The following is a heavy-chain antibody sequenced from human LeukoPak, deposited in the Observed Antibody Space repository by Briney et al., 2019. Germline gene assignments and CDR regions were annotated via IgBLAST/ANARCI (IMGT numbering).Heavy chain of an antibody. CDR1: GFTFSSYA. V-gene: IGHV3-43*02. Sequence: GGSLRLSCAASGFTFSSYAMSWVRQAPGKGLEWVSLISGDGGSTYYADSVKGRFTISRDNSKNSLYLQMNSLRTEDTALYYCAKPTRHQGAFDIWGQGTMVTVSS. CDR2: ISGDGGST. J-gene: IGHJ3*02. CDR3: AKPTRHQGAFDI.